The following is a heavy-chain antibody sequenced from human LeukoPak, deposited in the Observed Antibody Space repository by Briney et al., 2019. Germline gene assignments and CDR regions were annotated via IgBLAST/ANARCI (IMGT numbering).Heavy chain of an antibody. CDR3: ARGGGILRFLEWLSSRGMDV. D-gene: IGHD3-3*01. Sequence: PGGSLRLSCAVSGFTVSSNYMSWVRQAPGEGVEWVSVIYSGGSTYYTDSVKGRFTISRDNAKNSLYLQMNRLRAEDTAVYYCARGGGILRFLEWLSSRGMDVWGQGTTVTVSS. V-gene: IGHV3-53*01. CDR1: GFTVSSNY. J-gene: IGHJ6*02. CDR2: IYSGGST.